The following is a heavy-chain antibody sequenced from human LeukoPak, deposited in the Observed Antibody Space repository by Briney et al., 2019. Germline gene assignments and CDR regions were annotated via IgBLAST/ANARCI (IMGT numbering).Heavy chain of an antibody. Sequence: ASVRVSSKASGYTFTIYGISWVRQAPGQGLGWMGWISACNGNTNYAQKLQGSVTITTETSTSTAYMELRRLRYDGTAVYFCARDRASYVNYFYNWGQGTLGTGSP. CDR2: ISACNGNT. V-gene: IGHV1-18*01. J-gene: IGHJ4*02. D-gene: IGHD3-16*01. CDR1: GYTFTIYG. CDR3: ARDRASYVNYFYN.